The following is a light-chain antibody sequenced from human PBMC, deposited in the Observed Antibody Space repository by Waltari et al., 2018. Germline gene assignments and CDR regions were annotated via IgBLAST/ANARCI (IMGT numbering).Light chain of an antibody. CDR3: CSYAGRSTWV. CDR1: SRNVGFFNL. Sequence: QSALTQPAPVSGSPGPSLTIPCTGTSRNVGFFNLVSWYQHHPGKAPKLMIYAVRDRTSWVSNRFSGSKSGYTASLTISGLQAEDEADYYCCSYAGRSTWVFGGGTKVTVL. CDR2: AVR. V-gene: IGLV2-23*02. J-gene: IGLJ3*02.